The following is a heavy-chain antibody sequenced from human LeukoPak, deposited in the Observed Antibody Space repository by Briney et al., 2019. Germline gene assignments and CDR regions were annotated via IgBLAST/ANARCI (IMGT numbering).Heavy chain of an antibody. CDR2: INTNTGNP. CDR1: GYTFTNYA. V-gene: IGHV7-4-1*02. Sequence: ASVKVSCKASGYTFTNYAMNWVRQAPGQGLEWMGWINTNTGNPTYAQGFTGRFVFSLDTSVSTAYLQISSLKAEDTAVYYCARAGVVVVPAAGDAFDIWGQGTMVTVSS. CDR3: ARAGVVVVPAAGDAFDI. D-gene: IGHD2-2*01. J-gene: IGHJ3*02.